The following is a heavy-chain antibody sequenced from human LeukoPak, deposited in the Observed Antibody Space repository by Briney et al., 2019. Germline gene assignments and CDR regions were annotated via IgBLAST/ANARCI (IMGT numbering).Heavy chain of an antibody. J-gene: IGHJ4*02. CDR3: ARIRLHSSGWYYFDY. CDR1: GFSLSTSGMC. Sequence: SGPALVKPTQTLTLTSTFSGFSLSTSGMCVSWVRQPPGKALEWLALIDWDDDKYYGTSLKTRLTISKDTSKNQVVLTMTNMDPVDTATYYCARIRLHSSGWYYFDYWGQGTLVTVSS. V-gene: IGHV2-70*20. CDR2: IDWDDDK. D-gene: IGHD6-19*01.